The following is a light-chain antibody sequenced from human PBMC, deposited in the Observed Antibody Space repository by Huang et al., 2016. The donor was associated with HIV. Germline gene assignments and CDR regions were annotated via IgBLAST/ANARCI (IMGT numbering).Light chain of an antibody. CDR1: QRFSSY. V-gene: IGKV3-11*01. Sequence: EIVLTQSPATLPLSPGESATLSCRASQRFSSYLAWYPQNPGQAPRHLIYDASNRATGIPARFSGIGSGTYFTLTISSLEPEDFAVYYCQQRSNWPPEFTFGPGTKVDIK. CDR2: DAS. J-gene: IGKJ3*01. CDR3: QQRSNWPPEFT.